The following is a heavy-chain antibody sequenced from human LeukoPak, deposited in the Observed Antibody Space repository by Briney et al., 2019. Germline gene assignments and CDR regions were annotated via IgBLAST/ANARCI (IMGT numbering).Heavy chain of an antibody. D-gene: IGHD4/OR15-4a*01. V-gene: IGHV4-59*01. Sequence: SKTLSLTXTVSGGSISTYYWSWIRQPPGKELEWIGYNSYSGSTNYNPSLKSRVTISVDTSKNQFSLKLSSVTAADTAVYYCARAKDNYRGNDAFDIWGQGTMVTVSS. CDR1: GGSISTYY. CDR3: ARAKDNYRGNDAFDI. CDR2: NSYSGST. J-gene: IGHJ3*02.